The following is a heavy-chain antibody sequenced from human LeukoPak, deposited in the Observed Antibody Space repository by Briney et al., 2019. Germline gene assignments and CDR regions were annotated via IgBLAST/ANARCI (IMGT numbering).Heavy chain of an antibody. Sequence: QPGGSLRLSCAASGFTVSSNYMSWVRQAPGKGLEWVSVIYSGGSTYYADSVKGRFTISRDNSKNTLYLQMNSLRAEDTAVYYCARDRTMIARYGMDVWGQGTTVTVSS. CDR1: GFTVSSNY. CDR2: IYSGGST. J-gene: IGHJ6*02. D-gene: IGHD3-16*01. V-gene: IGHV3-66*01. CDR3: ARDRTMIARYGMDV.